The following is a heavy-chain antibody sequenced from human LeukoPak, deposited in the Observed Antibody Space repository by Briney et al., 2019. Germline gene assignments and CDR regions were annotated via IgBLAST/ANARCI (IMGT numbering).Heavy chain of an antibody. CDR3: AKDLNWFDP. V-gene: IGHV3-23*01. J-gene: IGHJ5*02. CDR2: ISGSGNST. Sequence: GGSLRLSCAASGFTFNNYGMSWVRQTPGKGLEWVSGISGSGNSTFYADSVKGRFTVSRDNSKNTLYLQMISLRVEDTAVYYCAKDLNWFDPWGQGTLVTVSS. CDR1: GFTFNNYG.